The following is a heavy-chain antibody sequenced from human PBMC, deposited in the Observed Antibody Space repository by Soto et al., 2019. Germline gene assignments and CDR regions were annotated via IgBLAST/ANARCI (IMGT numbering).Heavy chain of an antibody. D-gene: IGHD1-20*01. V-gene: IGHV4-39*01. Sequence: SETLSLTSTVSSGSISFTNAFWGWVGQPPGKGLEWIGNIDYSGTAYFSPSLATRVTFHVDTSKNQFSLTLYSVTAADTAVYYCARITGRHLDYWGQGILVTVSS. CDR2: IDYSGTA. CDR3: ARITGRHLDY. J-gene: IGHJ4*02. CDR1: SGSISFTNAF.